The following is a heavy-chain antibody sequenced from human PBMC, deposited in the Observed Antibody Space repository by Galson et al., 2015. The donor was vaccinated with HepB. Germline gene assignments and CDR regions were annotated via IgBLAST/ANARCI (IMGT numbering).Heavy chain of an antibody. CDR1: GFTFSRYG. Sequence: SLRLSCAASGFTFSRYGMHWVRQAPGKGLEWVAVISYDGSNKYYADSVKGRFTISRDNSKNTLYLQMNSLRAEDTAVYYCAKDRGSPLYYYYGMDVWGQGTTVTVSS. J-gene: IGHJ6*02. D-gene: IGHD1-26*01. CDR3: AKDRGSPLYYYYGMDV. CDR2: ISYDGSNK. V-gene: IGHV3-30*18.